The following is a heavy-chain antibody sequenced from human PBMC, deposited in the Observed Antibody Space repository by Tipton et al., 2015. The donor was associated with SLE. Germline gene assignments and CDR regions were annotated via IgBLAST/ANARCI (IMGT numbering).Heavy chain of an antibody. D-gene: IGHD3-22*01. J-gene: IGHJ2*01. V-gene: IGHV3-11*06. CDR3: AREKYYYDSSGYLRDWYFDL. Sequence: SLRLSCAASGFTFSDYYMSWIRQAPGKGLEWVSYISSSSSYTNYADSVKGRFTISRDNAKNSLYLQMNSLRAEDTAVYYCAREKYYYDSSGYLRDWYFDLWGRGTLVTVSS. CDR2: ISSSSSYT. CDR1: GFTFSDYY.